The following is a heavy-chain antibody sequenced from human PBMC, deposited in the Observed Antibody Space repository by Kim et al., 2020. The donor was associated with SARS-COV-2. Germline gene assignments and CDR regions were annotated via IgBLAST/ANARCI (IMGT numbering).Heavy chain of an antibody. V-gene: IGHV1-69*13. D-gene: IGHD2-2*01. CDR2: IIPIFGTG. Sequence: SVKVSCKASGGTFSSYAISWVRQAPGQGLEWMGGIIPIFGTGNYAQKFQGRVTITADESTSTAYMELSSLRSEDTAVYYCARDSFSYCSSTSCYYYYYYGMDVWGQGTTATVSS. CDR3: ARDSFSYCSSTSCYYYYYYGMDV. J-gene: IGHJ6*02. CDR1: GGTFSSYA.